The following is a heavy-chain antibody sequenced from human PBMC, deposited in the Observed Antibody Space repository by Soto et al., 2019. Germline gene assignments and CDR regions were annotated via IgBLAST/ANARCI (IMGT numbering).Heavy chain of an antibody. V-gene: IGHV4-34*01. CDR3: ARAGVYDFWSGYTLPRDNWFDP. J-gene: IGHJ5*02. D-gene: IGHD3-3*01. Sequence: PSETLSLTCAVYGGSFSGYYWSWIRQPPGKGLEWIGEINHSGSTNYNPSLKSRVTRSVNTSKNQFSLKLSSVTAADKAVYYCARAGVYDFWSGYTLPRDNWFDPWGQGTLVTVAS. CDR2: INHSGST. CDR1: GGSFSGYY.